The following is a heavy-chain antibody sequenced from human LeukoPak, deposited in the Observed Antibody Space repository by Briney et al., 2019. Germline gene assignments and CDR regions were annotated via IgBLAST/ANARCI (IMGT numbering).Heavy chain of an antibody. V-gene: IGHV4-39*01. CDR1: GGSISSSSYY. D-gene: IGHD6-6*01. CDR2: IYYSGST. CDR3: ARPSYSSSSLGY. J-gene: IGHJ4*02. Sequence: NPSETLSLTCTVSGGSISSSSYYWGWIRQPPGKGLEWIGSIYYSGSTYYNPSLKSRVTISVDTPKNQFSLKLRSVTAADTAVYYCARPSYSSSSLGYWGQGTLVTVSS.